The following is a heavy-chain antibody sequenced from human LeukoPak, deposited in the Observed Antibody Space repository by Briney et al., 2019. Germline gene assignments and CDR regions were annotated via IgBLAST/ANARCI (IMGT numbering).Heavy chain of an antibody. V-gene: IGHV4-61*03. CDR3: AREAHYYDSSGYYWGYYFDY. CDR1: GGSVSSGSYY. J-gene: IGHJ4*02. CDR2: ISYTGST. D-gene: IGHD3-22*01. Sequence: SETLSLTCTVSGGSVSSGSYYWNWIRQPPGKGLEWLGYISYTGSTNYNPSLMSRVTISVDTSKNHFSLKLSSVTAADTAVYYCAREAHYYDSSGYYWGYYFDYWGQGTLVTVSS.